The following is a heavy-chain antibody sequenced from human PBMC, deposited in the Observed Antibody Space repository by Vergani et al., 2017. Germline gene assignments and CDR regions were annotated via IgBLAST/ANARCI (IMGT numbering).Heavy chain of an antibody. Sequence: QLQLQESGPGLVKPSATLSLTCSVSGASIRSSNYYWGWFRQPPGKGLEWIASIYYSGSTYYNPSLKSRVTISVDTSKIQFSLKLSSVTAADTAVYFCERHYTVEWLVKLGWIDPWGHGSLVTVSS. CDR1: GASIRSSNYY. J-gene: IGHJ5*02. CDR3: ERHYTVEWLVKLGWIDP. V-gene: IGHV4-39*01. CDR2: IYYSGST. D-gene: IGHD6-19*01.